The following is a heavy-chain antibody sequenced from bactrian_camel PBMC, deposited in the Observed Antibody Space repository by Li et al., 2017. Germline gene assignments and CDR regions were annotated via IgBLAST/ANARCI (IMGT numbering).Heavy chain of an antibody. D-gene: IGHD2*01. J-gene: IGHJ4*01. CDR2: IDRDGVT. CDR1: GFSFDDSD. V-gene: IGHV3S55*01. CDR3: AKSSGNWFNWYTY. Sequence: HVQLVESGGGSVQAGGSLRLSCTVSGFSFDDSDMGWYRQAPGNECEGVAGIDRDGVTKYADSVKGRFTISRDNAKNTLYLQLNSLKTEDTAMYYCAKSSGNWFNWYTYWGQGTQVTVS.